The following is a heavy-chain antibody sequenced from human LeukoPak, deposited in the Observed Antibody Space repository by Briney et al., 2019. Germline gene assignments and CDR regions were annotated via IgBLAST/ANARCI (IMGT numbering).Heavy chain of an antibody. J-gene: IGHJ3*02. CDR1: GFTFSDYY. V-gene: IGHV3-11*01. D-gene: IGHD3-3*01. CDR2: ISFSGSTI. CDR3: AKDQKNFWSGENAFDI. Sequence: PGGSLRLTCAASGFTFSDYYMAWIRQAPGKGLEWVSYISFSGSTIYYADSVKGRFTISRDNAKNSLYLQMNSLRAEDTAVYYCAKDQKNFWSGENAFDIWGQGTMVTVSS.